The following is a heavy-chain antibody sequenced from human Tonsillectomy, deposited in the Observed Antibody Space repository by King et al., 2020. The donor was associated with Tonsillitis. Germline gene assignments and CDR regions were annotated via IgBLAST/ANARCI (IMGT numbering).Heavy chain of an antibody. Sequence: QLVESGGGLVQPGRSLRLSCTASGFTFGDYAMSWVRQAPGKGLEWVGFIRSKAYGGTTEYAASVKGRFTISRDDSKSIAYLQMNSLKSEDTAVYYCTRDPSESGDYVKDAFDIWGQGTMVTVSS. CDR2: IRSKAYGGTT. J-gene: IGHJ3*02. CDR1: GFTFGDYA. D-gene: IGHD4-17*01. V-gene: IGHV3-49*04. CDR3: TRDPSESGDYVKDAFDI.